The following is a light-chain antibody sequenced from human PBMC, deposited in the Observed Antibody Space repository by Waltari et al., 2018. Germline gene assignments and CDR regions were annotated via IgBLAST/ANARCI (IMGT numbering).Light chain of an antibody. Sequence: EIVMTPSPATLSVSPGERATLSCRASQRVSTNLAWYQQKPGQAPRLLIYGASTRATGIPARVSGSGSGTEVTLTISSLQSEDFAVYSCQQYNSWTWTFGQGTKVEIK. J-gene: IGKJ1*01. CDR2: GAS. V-gene: IGKV3-15*01. CDR3: QQYNSWTWT. CDR1: QRVSTN.